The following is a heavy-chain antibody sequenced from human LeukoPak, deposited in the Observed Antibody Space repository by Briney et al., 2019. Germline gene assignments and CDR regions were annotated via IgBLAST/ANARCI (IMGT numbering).Heavy chain of an antibody. CDR2: IYYSGST. D-gene: IGHD4-23*01. Sequence: SETLSLTCTVSGGSISSYYWSWIRQPPGKGLEWIGFIYYSGSTNYNPSLKSRVTISVDTSKNQFSLKLSSVTAADTAVYYCARPSLNYGGIDAFDFWGQGTLVTVSS. CDR1: GGSISSYY. CDR3: ARPSLNYGGIDAFDF. J-gene: IGHJ3*01. V-gene: IGHV4-59*08.